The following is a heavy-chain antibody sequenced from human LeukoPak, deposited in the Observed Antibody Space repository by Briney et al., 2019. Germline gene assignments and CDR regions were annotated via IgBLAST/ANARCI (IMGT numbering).Heavy chain of an antibody. V-gene: IGHV1-2*02. CDR1: GYTFTDYY. Sequence: GASVKVSCKASGYTFTDYYMHWVRQAPGQGLEWMGWLSPNSGDTNYAQTFQGRASMTRDTSISTAYMDLSDLRSDDTAVYYCARGRNIEMTTMSGGSDYWGQGALVTVSS. CDR3: ARGRNIEMTTMSGGSDY. CDR2: LSPNSGDT. D-gene: IGHD5-24*01. J-gene: IGHJ4*02.